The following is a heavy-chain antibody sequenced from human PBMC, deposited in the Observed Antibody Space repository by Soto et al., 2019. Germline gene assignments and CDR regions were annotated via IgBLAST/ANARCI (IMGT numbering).Heavy chain of an antibody. CDR1: GFTFSSYA. CDR2: ISGSGGST. V-gene: IGHV3-23*01. D-gene: IGHD3-3*01. Sequence: EVQLLESGGGLVQPGGSLRLSCAASGFTFSSYAMSWVRQAPGKGLEWVSAISGSGGSTYYADSVKGRFTISRDNSKNTLYLQMNSLRAEDMAVYYCAKDRRVQMATEWYEFDYWGQGTLVTVSS. J-gene: IGHJ4*02. CDR3: AKDRRVQMATEWYEFDY.